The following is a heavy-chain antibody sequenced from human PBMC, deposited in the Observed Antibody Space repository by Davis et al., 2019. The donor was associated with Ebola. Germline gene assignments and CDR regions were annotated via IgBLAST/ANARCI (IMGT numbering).Heavy chain of an antibody. CDR3: ARGVAPMRS. J-gene: IGHJ4*02. V-gene: IGHV3-7*01. CDR2: IKQDGSEK. CDR1: GFTFSSYW. Sequence: GESLKISCAASGFTFSSYWRSWVRQAPGKGLEWVANIKQDGSEKYYVDSVKGRFTISRDNAKNSLYLQMNSLRAEDTAVYYCARGVAPMRSWGQGTLVTVSS.